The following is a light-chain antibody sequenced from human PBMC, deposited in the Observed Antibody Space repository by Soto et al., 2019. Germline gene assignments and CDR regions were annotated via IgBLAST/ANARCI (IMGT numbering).Light chain of an antibody. CDR2: LEGSGTY. J-gene: IGLJ1*01. Sequence: QPVLTQSSSASASLGSSVKLTCTLNSGHGGYIIAWHQQQPGKAPRYLMKLEGSGTYNKGSGVPDRFSGSSSGADRYLTISNLQSEGEADYYCETWDTYTHVFGTGTKVTVL. CDR3: ETWDTYTHV. V-gene: IGLV4-60*03. CDR1: SGHGGYI.